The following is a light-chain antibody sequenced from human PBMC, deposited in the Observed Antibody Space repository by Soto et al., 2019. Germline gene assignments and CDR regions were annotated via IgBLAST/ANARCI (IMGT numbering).Light chain of an antibody. CDR2: EVR. J-gene: IGLJ1*01. V-gene: IGLV2-14*01. CDR1: SSDVGAFNY. CDR3: CSYASGSIYV. Sequence: QSALTQPASVSGSTGKPITISCTGTSSDVGAFNYVSWYLQYPGKAPKLMIYEVRNRPSGVSNRFSGSKSGNTASLTISGLQAEDEADYYCCSYASGSIYVFGTETKLTVL.